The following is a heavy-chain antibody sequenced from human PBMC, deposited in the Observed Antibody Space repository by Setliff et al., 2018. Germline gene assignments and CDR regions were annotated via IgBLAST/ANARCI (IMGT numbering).Heavy chain of an antibody. V-gene: IGHV3-7*01. CDR2: INQDGSGK. CDR3: ARDDGYNNRWYYY. Sequence: SGGSLRLSCAASGFTFSSYWMSWVRQAPGKGLEWVGNINQDGSGKYYVDSGKGRFTISRDNAKNSLYVQMNGLRAEDTAVYYCARDDGYNNRWYYYWGQGTLVTVSS. J-gene: IGHJ4*02. D-gene: IGHD6-13*01. CDR1: GFTFSSYW.